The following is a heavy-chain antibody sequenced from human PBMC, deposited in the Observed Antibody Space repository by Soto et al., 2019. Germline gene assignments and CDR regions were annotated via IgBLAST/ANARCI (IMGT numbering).Heavy chain of an antibody. CDR3: ARATRIMVGGVPYYFDY. D-gene: IGHD3-16*01. CDR2: IYYSGIT. J-gene: IGHJ4*02. Sequence: PAHTLSLTCTVSVAPMNSGGHYWRGIRQHPWTGLEWIGYIYYSGITYYNPSLKRRLTISVDTSKNQFSLKLSSVTAADTAVYYCARATRIMVGGVPYYFDYWGQETLVTVSS. V-gene: IGHV4-31*03. CDR1: VAPMNSGGHY.